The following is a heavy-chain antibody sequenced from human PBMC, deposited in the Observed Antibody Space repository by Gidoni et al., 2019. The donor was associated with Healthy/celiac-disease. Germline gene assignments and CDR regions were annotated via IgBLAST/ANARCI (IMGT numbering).Heavy chain of an antibody. J-gene: IGHJ6*02. CDR2: ISSNGGST. CDR3: VKFPGIAAAVYYGMDV. Sequence: EVQLVESGGGLVQPGGSLRLSCSASGFTFSSYPMHWVLQAPGTGLEYVSAISSNGGSTYYADSGKGRFTISRDNSKNTLYLQMSSLRAEDTAVYYCVKFPGIAAAVYYGMDVWGQGTTVTVSS. D-gene: IGHD6-13*01. V-gene: IGHV3-64D*06. CDR1: GFTFSSYP.